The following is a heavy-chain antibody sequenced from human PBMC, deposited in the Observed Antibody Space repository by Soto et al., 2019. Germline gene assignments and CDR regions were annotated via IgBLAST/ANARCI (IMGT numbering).Heavy chain of an antibody. D-gene: IGHD3-3*01. Sequence: GGSLRLSCTTSGFTFGQYAMSWIRQAPGKGLEWVGFIRSKAYSRTTEYAASVRGRFTISRDDSKNTAYLQMNSLKIDDTAVYFCGRENIFWTDFDVYAIDNWGQGTLVTVSS. CDR2: IRSKAYSRTT. J-gene: IGHJ4*02. V-gene: IGHV3-49*03. CDR1: GFTFGQYA. CDR3: GRENIFWTDFDVYAIDN.